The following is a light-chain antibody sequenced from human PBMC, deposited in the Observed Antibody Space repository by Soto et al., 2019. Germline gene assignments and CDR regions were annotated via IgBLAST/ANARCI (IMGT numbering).Light chain of an antibody. CDR1: QSVDSSS. CDR3: QQYGRSPLT. J-gene: IGKJ4*01. CDR2: GAS. Sequence: EIVLTQSPGTLSLSPGERVTLSCRASQSVDSSSLGWYQQKPAQAPRLLIYGASSRATGIPDRFSGSGSGTDFTVTISKLELEESAVYYCQQYGRSPLTFGGGTKVEIK. V-gene: IGKV3-20*01.